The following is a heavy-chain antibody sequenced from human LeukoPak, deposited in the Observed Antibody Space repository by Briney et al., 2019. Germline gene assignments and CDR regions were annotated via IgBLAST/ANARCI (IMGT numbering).Heavy chain of an antibody. CDR1: GFTFSSYG. J-gene: IGHJ4*02. V-gene: IGHV3-30*18. CDR3: AKDPYYYGSGSSPYYFDC. CDR2: VSYDGSNK. D-gene: IGHD3-10*01. Sequence: GGSLRLSCAASGFTFSSYGMHWVRQAPGKGLEWVAVVSYDGSNKYYADSVKGRFTISRDNSKNTLYLQMNSLRAEDTAVYYCAKDPYYYGSGSSPYYFDCWGQGTLVTVSS.